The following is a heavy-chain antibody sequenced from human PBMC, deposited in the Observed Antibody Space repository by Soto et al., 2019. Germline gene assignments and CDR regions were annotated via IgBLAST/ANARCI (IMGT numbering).Heavy chain of an antibody. D-gene: IGHD3-9*01. Sequence: GGSLRLSCIASGVAISGYAMSWVRQAPGQGLQWVSYISHSGDNAYYADAVKGRFTISRDNSKNTLYLQMNSPRAEDTAEYYCLTWSHNVLTGPDGYGMDVWGQGTTVTVSS. J-gene: IGHJ6*02. V-gene: IGHV3-23*01. CDR1: GVAISGYA. CDR3: LTWSHNVLTGPDGYGMDV. CDR2: ISHSGDNA.